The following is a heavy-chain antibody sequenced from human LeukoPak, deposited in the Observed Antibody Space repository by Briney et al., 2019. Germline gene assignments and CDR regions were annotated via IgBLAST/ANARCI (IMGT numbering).Heavy chain of an antibody. V-gene: IGHV3-23*01. D-gene: IGHD2-2*01. CDR1: GFTFSSYA. CDR3: AKAVCSTSCYAPKA. J-gene: IGHJ4*02. CDR2: ISGSGGST. Sequence: GGSLRLSCAASGFTFSSYAMSWVRQAPGKGLEWVSAISGSGGSTYYADSVKGRFTISRDNSKNTLYLQMNSLRAEDTAVYHCAKAVCSTSCYAPKAWGQGTLVTVSS.